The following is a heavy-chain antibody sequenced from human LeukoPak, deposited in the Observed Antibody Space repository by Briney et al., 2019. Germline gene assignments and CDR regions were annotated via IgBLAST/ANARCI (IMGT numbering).Heavy chain of an antibody. D-gene: IGHD4-17*01. J-gene: IGHJ6*03. CDR3: ARDAYGDYDAMHHYYYMDV. CDR1: GDSISSHY. Sequence: SETLSLTCTVSGDSISSHYWSWIRQPPGKGLEWIGYIYYSGSTNHNPSLKGRVTISVDTSKKHFSLKLSSVTAADTAVYYCARDAYGDYDAMHHYYYMDVWGKGTTVIVSS. CDR2: IYYSGST. V-gene: IGHV4-59*11.